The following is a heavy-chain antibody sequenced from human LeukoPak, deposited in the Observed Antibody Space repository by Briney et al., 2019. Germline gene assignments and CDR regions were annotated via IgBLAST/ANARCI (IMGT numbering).Heavy chain of an antibody. J-gene: IGHJ4*02. D-gene: IGHD3-10*01. CDR1: GYTFTGYY. V-gene: IGHV1-2*02. CDR3: ARVPPILMIRGVVN. Sequence: ASVKVSCKASGYTFTGYYMHWVRQAPGQGLEWMGWINPNSGGTNYTQKFQGRVTMTRDTSISTAYMELSRLRSDDTAVYYCARVPPILMIRGVVNWGQGTLVTVSS. CDR2: INPNSGGT.